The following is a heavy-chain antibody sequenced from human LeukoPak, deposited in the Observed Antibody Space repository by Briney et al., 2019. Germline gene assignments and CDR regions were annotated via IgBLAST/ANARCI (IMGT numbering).Heavy chain of an antibody. D-gene: IGHD3-22*01. Sequence: SETLSLTCTVSGGSISSYYWSWIRQPAGTGLEWIGRIYTSGSTNYNPSLKSRVTISVDKSKNQFSLKLSSVTAADTAVYYCARESYYYDSSGYPYWYFDLWGRGTLVTVSS. V-gene: IGHV4-4*07. CDR1: GGSISSYY. J-gene: IGHJ2*01. CDR2: IYTSGST. CDR3: ARESYYYDSSGYPYWYFDL.